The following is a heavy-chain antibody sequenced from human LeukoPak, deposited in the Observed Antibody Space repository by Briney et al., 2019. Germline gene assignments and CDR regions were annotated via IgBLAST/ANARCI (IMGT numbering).Heavy chain of an antibody. V-gene: IGHV4-4*02. CDR1: GGSITSSHW. CDR3: ATYLYGGDYGSYYFDY. D-gene: IGHD4-23*01. J-gene: IGHJ4*02. CDR2: IYHGGTT. Sequence: PSETLSLTCAVSGGSITSSHWWSWARQPPGKGLEWIGEIYHGGTTNYNPSLRSRVTMSVDKSKNQFYPKVSSVTAADTAVYYCATYLYGGDYGSYYFDYWGQGTLVTVSP.